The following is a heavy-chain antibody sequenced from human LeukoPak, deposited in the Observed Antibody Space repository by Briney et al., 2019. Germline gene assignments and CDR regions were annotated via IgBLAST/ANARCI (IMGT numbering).Heavy chain of an antibody. CDR3: AREVVQITAGYLDY. CDR2: ISFDGNRK. Sequence: GGSLRLSCAASGFTFTRHAIHWVRQAAGKGLEWVAIISFDGNRKYYADSVQGRFTISRDNSKNTLYLQMDSLKPEDTAVYYCAREVVQITAGYLDYWGQGTLVTVSS. V-gene: IGHV3-30*04. J-gene: IGHJ4*02. CDR1: GFTFTRHA. D-gene: IGHD1-20*01.